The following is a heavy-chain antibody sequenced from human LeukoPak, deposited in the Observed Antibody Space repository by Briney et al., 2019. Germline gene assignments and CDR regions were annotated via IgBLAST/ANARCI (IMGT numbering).Heavy chain of an antibody. CDR2: IYYSGST. J-gene: IGHJ4*02. CDR1: GGSISNSSYY. D-gene: IGHD1-1*01. CDR3: ASEDDQGY. Sequence: SGAPSPPRPVPGGSISNSSYYWGWERQPPGKGLEWIGSIYYSGSTYYNPSLKSRVTISVDTSKNQFSLKLSSVTAADTAVYYCASEDDQGYWGQGTLVTVSS. V-gene: IGHV4-39*01.